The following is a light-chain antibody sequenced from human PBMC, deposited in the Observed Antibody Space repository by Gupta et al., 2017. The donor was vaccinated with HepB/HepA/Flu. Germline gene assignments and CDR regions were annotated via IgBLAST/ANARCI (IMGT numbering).Light chain of an antibody. J-gene: IGKJ3*01. CDR3: QQGNYSPCT. CDR2: AAS. CDR1: QYIGKF. Sequence: IQVNQSPSSLSAYVGTRVTIPCRASQYIGKFLNWYQQKPGKAPNLLIYAASSMHSGVPSRFSGSGSGTDFTLTISSLEPEDVATYYCQQGNYSPCTFGPGTKVDIK. V-gene: IGKV1-39*01.